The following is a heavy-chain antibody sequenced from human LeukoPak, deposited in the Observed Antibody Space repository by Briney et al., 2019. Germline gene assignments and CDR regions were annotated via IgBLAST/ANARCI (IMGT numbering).Heavy chain of an antibody. Sequence: GGSLRLSCAASGFTFSDYYMSWVRQAPGKGLEWVSYISSNGSTIYYADSVKGRFTISRDNAKNSLYLRMNSLRAEDTAVYYCAREALSAYYYDSSGYYFDYWGQGTLVTVSS. CDR3: AREALSAYYYDSSGYYFDY. CDR2: ISSNGSTI. J-gene: IGHJ4*02. D-gene: IGHD3-22*01. V-gene: IGHV3-11*04. CDR1: GFTFSDYY.